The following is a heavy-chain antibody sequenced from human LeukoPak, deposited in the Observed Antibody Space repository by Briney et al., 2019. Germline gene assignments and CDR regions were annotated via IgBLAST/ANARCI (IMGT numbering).Heavy chain of an antibody. J-gene: IGHJ4*02. D-gene: IGHD1-1*01. CDR1: GFTFSSFA. CDR3: AKLTTGIDY. CDR2: ITGSGSGA. V-gene: IGHV3-23*01. Sequence: GGSLRLSCAASGFTFSSFAINWVRQAPGKGLEWVSVITGSGSGADYADSVKGRFTISRDNSKNTLYLQMNSLRAEDTAVYYCAKLTTGIDYWGQGTLVTVSS.